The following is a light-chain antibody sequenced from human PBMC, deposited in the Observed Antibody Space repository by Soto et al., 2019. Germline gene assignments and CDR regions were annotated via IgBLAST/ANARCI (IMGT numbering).Light chain of an antibody. CDR3: QTWGTGFQF. J-gene: IGLJ2*01. V-gene: IGLV4-69*01. Sequence: QPVLTQSPSASASLGASVKLTCTLSSGHSSYAIAWHQKQPGKGPRYLMDLNNDGSHTKGDGIPDRFSGSSSGADRFLIISSLQSEDEADYYCQTWGTGFQFFGDGTKVTVL. CDR2: LNNDGSH. CDR1: SGHSSYA.